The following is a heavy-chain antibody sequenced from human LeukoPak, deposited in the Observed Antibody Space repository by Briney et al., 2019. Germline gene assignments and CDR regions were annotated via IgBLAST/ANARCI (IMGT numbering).Heavy chain of an antibody. CDR1: GFTFSSYW. D-gene: IGHD3-3*02. CDR2: IKQDGSEK. V-gene: IGHV3-7*05. J-gene: IGHJ5*02. CDR3: ARDLGLSQHLNWFDP. Sequence: GGSLRLSCAASGFTFSSYWMSWVRQAPGKGLEWVANIKQDGSEKYYVDSVKGRFTISRDNAKNSLYLQMNSLRAEDTAVYFCARDLGLSQHLNWFDPWGQGTLVTVSS.